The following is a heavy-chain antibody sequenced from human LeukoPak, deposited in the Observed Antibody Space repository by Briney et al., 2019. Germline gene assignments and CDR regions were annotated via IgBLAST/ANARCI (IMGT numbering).Heavy chain of an antibody. J-gene: IGHJ4*02. CDR1: GGSISSYY. CDR2: IYYSGST. D-gene: IGHD6-13*01. V-gene: IGHV4-59*01. CDR3: ARLYSSSLGRVFDY. Sequence: SETLSLTCTVSGGSISSYYWSWIRQPPGKGLEWIGYIYYSGSTNYNPSLKSRVTIPVDMSKNQFSLKLSSVTAADTAVYYCARLYSSSLGRVFDYWGQGTLVTVSS.